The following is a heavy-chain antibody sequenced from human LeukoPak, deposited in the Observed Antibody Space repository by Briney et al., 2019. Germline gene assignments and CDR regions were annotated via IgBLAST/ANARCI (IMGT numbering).Heavy chain of an antibody. CDR1: GFTFSSHW. CDR2: ISTDGSRP. Sequence: GGSLRLSCAASGFTFSSHWMHWVRQAPGKGLVWVSGISTDGSRPRYADSVNGRFTVSRDNAKNTLYLQMNSLRAEDTAVYFCVRDGQGSTPLDYWGQGTLVTVSS. CDR3: VRDGQGSTPLDY. J-gene: IGHJ4*02. V-gene: IGHV3-74*01. D-gene: IGHD2-15*01.